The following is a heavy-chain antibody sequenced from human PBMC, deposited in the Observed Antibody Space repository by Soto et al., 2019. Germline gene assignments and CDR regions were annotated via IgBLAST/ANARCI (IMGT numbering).Heavy chain of an antibody. V-gene: IGHV1-2*02. CDR3: AKDGQYGDYGYYFDY. CDR1: GYSFTAYY. J-gene: IGHJ4*02. Sequence: QVPLVQSGAEVKRPGASVKVSCKASGYSFTAYYMHWVRQAPGQGLEWMGWINPNSGDTKYAQRFQGRLTMTRDTSISTVYMEVSSLKSDDTAVYYCAKDGQYGDYGYYFDYWGQGTLVTVSS. CDR2: INPNSGDT. D-gene: IGHD4-17*01.